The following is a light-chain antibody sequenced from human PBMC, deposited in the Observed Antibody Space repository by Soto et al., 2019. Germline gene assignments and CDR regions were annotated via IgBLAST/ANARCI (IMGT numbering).Light chain of an antibody. Sequence: DIQMTQSPSTLSASVGDRVTITCRASQSITGWLAWYQQKPGKAPKFLIYKASNLEGGVPSRFSGSGSGREFTLTISSVQPDDFATYYCQYWDDYSWTFGQGTKVEIK. V-gene: IGKV1-5*03. CDR2: KAS. CDR1: QSITGW. CDR3: QYWDDYSWT. J-gene: IGKJ1*01.